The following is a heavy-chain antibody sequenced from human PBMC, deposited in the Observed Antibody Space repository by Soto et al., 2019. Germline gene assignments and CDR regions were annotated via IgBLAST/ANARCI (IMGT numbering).Heavy chain of an antibody. V-gene: IGHV4-31*03. CDR1: GGSISSGGYY. CDR2: IYYSGST. J-gene: IGHJ4*02. D-gene: IGHD3-10*01. CDR3: ARESMGSGSNTRHFDY. Sequence: QVQLQESGPGLVKPSQTLSLTCTVSGGSISSGGYYWSWIRQHPGKGLEWIGYIYYSGSTYYNPSLKSRVTISVDTSKNQFSLKLSSVTAADTAVYYCARESMGSGSNTRHFDYWGQGTLVTVSS.